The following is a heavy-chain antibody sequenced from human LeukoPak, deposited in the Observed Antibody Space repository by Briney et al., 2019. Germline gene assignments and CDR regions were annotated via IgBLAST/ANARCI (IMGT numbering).Heavy chain of an antibody. CDR3: AIFLGPRLAVAVTTPFDY. V-gene: IGHV3-23*01. D-gene: IGHD6-19*01. J-gene: IGHJ4*02. Sequence: PGGSLRLSCAASGFTFSSYAMSWVRQAPGKGLEWVSAISGSGGSTYYADSVKGRFTISRDNSKNTLYLQMNSLRAEDTAVYYCAIFLGPRLAVAVTTPFDYWGQGTLVTVSS. CDR1: GFTFSSYA. CDR2: ISGSGGST.